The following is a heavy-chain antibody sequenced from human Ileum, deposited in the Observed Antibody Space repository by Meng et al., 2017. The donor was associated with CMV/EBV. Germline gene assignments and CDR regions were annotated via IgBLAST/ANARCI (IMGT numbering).Heavy chain of an antibody. CDR3: ARGDERWSGYFMG. Sequence: GSLRLSCTVSGGSIRSYYWHWIRQSPGKGLEWIAYMYHSGRTKYNSSLKSRVNISLDMSTNQFSLRLSSVTAADTAVYYCARGDERWSGYFMGWGQGTLVTVSS. J-gene: IGHJ4*02. CDR1: GGSIRSYY. CDR2: MYHSGRT. D-gene: IGHD3-3*01. V-gene: IGHV4-59*01.